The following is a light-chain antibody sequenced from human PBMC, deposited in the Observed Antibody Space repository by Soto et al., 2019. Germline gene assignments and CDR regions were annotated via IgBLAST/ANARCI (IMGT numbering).Light chain of an antibody. CDR2: DVF. Sequence: QSVLTQPASVSGSPGQSITISCTGNSSDVGGYDYVSWYQQHPGKAPKLVIYDVFYRPSGVSNRFSGSKSGDTASLTISGLQAEDEGDYYCTSYTSSTSYVFGTGTQLTVL. J-gene: IGLJ1*01. CDR1: SSDVGGYDY. CDR3: TSYTSSTSYV. V-gene: IGLV2-14*03.